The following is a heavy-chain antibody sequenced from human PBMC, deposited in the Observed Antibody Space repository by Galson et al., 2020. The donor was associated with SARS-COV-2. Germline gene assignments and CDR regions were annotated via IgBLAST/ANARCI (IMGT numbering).Heavy chain of an antibody. CDR2: ITGGGGGT. CDR1: GFTFSDYV. V-gene: IGHV3-23*01. Sequence: GESLKISCAASGFTFSDYVMSWVRQAPGKGLEWISAITGGGGGTYSADSVTGRFTISRDNSKNTLYLQMHGLRAEDTAMYYCAKGSRAARPYYFDYWGQGTLVTVSS. J-gene: IGHJ4*02. CDR3: AKGSRAARPYYFDY. D-gene: IGHD6-6*01.